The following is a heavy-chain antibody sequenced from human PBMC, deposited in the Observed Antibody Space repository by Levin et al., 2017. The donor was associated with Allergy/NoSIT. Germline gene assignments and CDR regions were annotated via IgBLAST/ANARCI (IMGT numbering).Heavy chain of an antibody. CDR3: AILGATTEYYYDYGMDV. V-gene: IGHV3-30-3*01. D-gene: IGHD1-26*01. CDR1: GFTFSSYA. CDR2: ISYDGSNK. Sequence: GGSLRLSCAASGFTFSSYAMHWVRQAPGKGLEWVAVISYDGSNKYYADSVKGRFTISRDNSKNTLYLQMNSLRAEDTAVYYCAILGATTEYYYDYGMDVWGQGTTVTVSS. J-gene: IGHJ6*02.